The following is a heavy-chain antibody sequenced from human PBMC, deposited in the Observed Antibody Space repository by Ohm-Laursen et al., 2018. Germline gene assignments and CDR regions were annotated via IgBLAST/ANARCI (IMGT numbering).Heavy chain of an antibody. V-gene: IGHV1-8*01. D-gene: IGHD3-10*01. CDR1: GYTFTSYD. Sequence: ATVKISCKSSGYTFTSYDINWVRQATGQGLEWMGWMNPNSGNTGYAQKFQGRVTMTRNTSISTAYMELSSLRSEDTAVYYCARVGISGFGEVGAFDIWGQGTMVTVSS. J-gene: IGHJ3*02. CDR3: ARVGISGFGEVGAFDI. CDR2: MNPNSGNT.